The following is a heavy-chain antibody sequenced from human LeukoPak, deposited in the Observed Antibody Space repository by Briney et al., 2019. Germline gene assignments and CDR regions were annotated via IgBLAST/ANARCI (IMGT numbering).Heavy chain of an antibody. J-gene: IGHJ3*02. CDR3: ASYLTYYYDSSGYPGAFDI. V-gene: IGHV4-38-2*02. CDR2: IYHSGST. Sequence: SETLSLTCTVSGYSISSGYYWGWIRQPPGKGLEWIGSIYHSGSTYYNPSLKSRVTISVDTSKNQFSLKLSSVTAADTAVYYCASYLTYYYDSSGYPGAFDIWGQGTMVTVSS. D-gene: IGHD3-22*01. CDR1: GYSISSGYY.